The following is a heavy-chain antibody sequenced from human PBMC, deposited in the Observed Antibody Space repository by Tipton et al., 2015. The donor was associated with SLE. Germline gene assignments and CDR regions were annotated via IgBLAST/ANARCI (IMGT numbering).Heavy chain of an antibody. J-gene: IGHJ4*02. CDR1: GGSISGQY. V-gene: IGHV4-59*11. Sequence: TLSLTCTVSGGSISGQYWSWIRQPPGKGLEYIGYIHSSGSSDYNPSLNSRVTISLDTSKNQFSLKVTSVTAADTAVYYCARDSTRWSFWGQGTLVTVSS. CDR2: IHSSGSS. CDR3: ARDSTRWSF. D-gene: IGHD2/OR15-2a*01.